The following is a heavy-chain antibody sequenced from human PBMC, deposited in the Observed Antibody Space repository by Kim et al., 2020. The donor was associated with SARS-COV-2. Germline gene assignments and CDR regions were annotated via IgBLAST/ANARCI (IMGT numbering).Heavy chain of an antibody. D-gene: IGHD3-9*01. Sequence: SVKVSCKASGYTFTYRYLHWVRQAPGQALEWMGWITIYNGDTDYAQKFQDRVTITRDNSLSTVYMELSSLTSEDTGMYYCARSALYVDPYYFDSWGQGT. CDR3: ARSALYVDPYYFDS. J-gene: IGHJ4*02. CDR1: GYTFTYRY. V-gene: IGHV1-45*02. CDR2: ITIYNGDT.